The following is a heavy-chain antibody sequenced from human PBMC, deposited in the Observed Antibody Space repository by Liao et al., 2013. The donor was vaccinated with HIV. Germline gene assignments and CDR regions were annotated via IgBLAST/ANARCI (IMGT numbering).Heavy chain of an antibody. J-gene: IGHJ6*03. Sequence: QLQLQESGSGLVKPSQTLSLTCAVSGGSISSGVYSWSWIRQPPGKGLEWIGEINHSGSTNYNPSLKSRVTISVDTSKNQFSLKLSSVTAADTAVYYCARGLRKGTVTQRSYYYMDVWGKGTTVTVSS. CDR2: INHSGST. V-gene: IGHV4-30-2*01. CDR3: ARGLRKGTVTQRSYYYMDV. CDR1: GGSISSGVYS. D-gene: IGHD4-17*01.